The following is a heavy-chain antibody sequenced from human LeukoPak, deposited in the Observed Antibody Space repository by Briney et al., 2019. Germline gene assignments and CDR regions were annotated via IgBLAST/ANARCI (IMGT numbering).Heavy chain of an antibody. CDR2: TYYRSKWYN. V-gene: IGHV6-1*01. CDR1: GDSVSSNNGA. CDR3: ARDVGTSCWYTFDY. D-gene: IGHD6-19*01. Sequence: SQTLSLTCAISGDSVSSNNGAWNWIRQSPSRGLEWLGRTYYRSKWYNDYAESMKGRITISPDTSKNQFALQLNSVTAEDTAVYYCARDVGTSCWYTFDYWGQGTLVTVSS. J-gene: IGHJ4*02.